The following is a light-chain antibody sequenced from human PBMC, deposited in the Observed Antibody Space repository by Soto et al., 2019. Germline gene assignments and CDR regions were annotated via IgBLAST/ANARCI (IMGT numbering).Light chain of an antibody. J-gene: IGLJ2*01. Sequence: QSVLTQSPSASGTPGQRVTISCSGTSSNIGTNYVYWYQQLPGTAPKVLIYSNDKRPSGVPDRFSGSKSGTSASLAISGLRSEDEADYYCAAWDDSLSGPLFGGGTKSPS. CDR2: SND. CDR3: AAWDDSLSGPL. V-gene: IGLV1-47*01. CDR1: SSNIGTNY.